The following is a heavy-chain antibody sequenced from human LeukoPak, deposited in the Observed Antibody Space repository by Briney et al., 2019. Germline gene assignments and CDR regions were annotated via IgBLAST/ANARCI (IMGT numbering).Heavy chain of an antibody. CDR2: ISPNSGTT. CDR1: GYAFTDYY. Sequence: ASVNVSCKASGYAFTDYYLHWVRQAPRQGLEWMGWISPNSGTTYYSQEFQGRVTMTSDTSISTAYMELSSLGLDDTAVYYCARDRDCSGGSCHNWFDPWGQGTLVTVSS. J-gene: IGHJ5*02. D-gene: IGHD2-15*01. V-gene: IGHV1-2*02. CDR3: ARDRDCSGGSCHNWFDP.